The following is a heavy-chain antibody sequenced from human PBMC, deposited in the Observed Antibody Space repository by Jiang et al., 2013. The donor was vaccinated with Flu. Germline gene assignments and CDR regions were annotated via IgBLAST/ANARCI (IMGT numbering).Heavy chain of an antibody. V-gene: IGHV7-4-1*02. CDR1: GYTFTSYA. CDR2: INTNTGNP. CDR3: ARGPSTVTTRRGVWFDP. Sequence: SVKVSCKASGYTFTSYAMNWVRQAPGQGLEWMGWINTNTGNPTYAQGFTGRFVFSLDTSVSTAYLQISSLKAEDTAVYYCARGPSTVTTRRGVWFDPWGQGTLVTVSS. D-gene: IGHD4-17*01. J-gene: IGHJ5*02.